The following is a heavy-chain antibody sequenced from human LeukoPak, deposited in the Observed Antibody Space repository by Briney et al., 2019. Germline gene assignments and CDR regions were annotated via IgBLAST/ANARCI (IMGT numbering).Heavy chain of an antibody. Sequence: GGSLRLSCAASGFNFNSYTMNWVRQAPGKGLQWVANILASGSPTYYADSVKGRLIISRDNSKNTVYLQMNSLRVEDTAIYYCAKDLRPDGVDNFDHWGQGILVTVSS. V-gene: IGHV3-23*01. J-gene: IGHJ4*02. D-gene: IGHD2-8*01. CDR3: AKDLRPDGVDNFDH. CDR1: GFNFNSYT. CDR2: ILASGSPT.